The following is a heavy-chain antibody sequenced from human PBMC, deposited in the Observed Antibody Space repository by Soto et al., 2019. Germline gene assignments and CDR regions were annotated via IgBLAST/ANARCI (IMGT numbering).Heavy chain of an antibody. J-gene: IGHJ5*02. CDR2: INPNNGAT. Sequence: QVQLVQSGAEVKKPGASVKVSCKAPRYIFTAYFMHWVRQAPGQGLEWMGWINPNNGATHYGLSFQGRVTMTRDTSISTAALELSSLRSDDTAVYYCASHDPGARFDPWGQGTLVIVSS. D-gene: IGHD1-1*01. CDR3: ASHDPGARFDP. V-gene: IGHV1-2*02. CDR1: RYIFTAYF.